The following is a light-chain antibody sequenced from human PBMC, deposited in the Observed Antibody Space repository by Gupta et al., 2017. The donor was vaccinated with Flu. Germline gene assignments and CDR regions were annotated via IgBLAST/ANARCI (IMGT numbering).Light chain of an antibody. CDR1: QSVGTY. Sequence: EIVLTQSPATLSLSPGERATLSCRASQSVGTYLAWYQQKPGQTPRLLIYDASNRATGIPARFSGSGSGKDLTLTISSREPEDFAVYYCQKRSNWPPYTFGQGTRLDI. CDR2: DAS. V-gene: IGKV3-11*01. CDR3: QKRSNWPPYT. J-gene: IGKJ2*01.